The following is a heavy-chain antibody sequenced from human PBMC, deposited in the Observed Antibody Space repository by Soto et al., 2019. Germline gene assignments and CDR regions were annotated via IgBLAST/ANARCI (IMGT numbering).Heavy chain of an antibody. D-gene: IGHD1-26*01. CDR2: IIPDFGTG. CDR1: GGTFNSYA. J-gene: IGHJ4*02. Sequence: QVLLVQSGAEVREPGSSVNVSCKASGGTFNSYAISWVRQAPGQGVEWMGGIIPDFGTGNSAQKFRGRVSITADASTTTVYMGLSGLTLEDTAVYYCARERGGYNRGDFEFWGQGTQVIVSS. CDR3: ARERGGYNRGDFEF. V-gene: IGHV1-69*01.